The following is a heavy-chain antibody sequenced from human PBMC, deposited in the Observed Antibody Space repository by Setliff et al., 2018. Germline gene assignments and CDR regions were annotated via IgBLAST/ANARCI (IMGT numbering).Heavy chain of an antibody. CDR1: GYTFTDSF. CDR3: AIDYGPTGTPYH. J-gene: IGHJ4*02. CDR2: VDPRDDFT. Sequence: ASVKVSCKASGYTFTDSFMHWVRQAPGKGLEAMGRVDPRDDFTIYAEKFKGRVTITADTSTDTSYMEVSSLRFADTAVYYCAIDYGPTGTPYHWGQGTPVTVSS. D-gene: IGHD1-1*01. V-gene: IGHV1-69-2*01.